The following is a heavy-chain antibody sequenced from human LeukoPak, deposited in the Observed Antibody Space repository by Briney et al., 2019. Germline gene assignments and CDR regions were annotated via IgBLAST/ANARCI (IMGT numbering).Heavy chain of an antibody. D-gene: IGHD6-25*01. Sequence: GGSLRLSCAASGFTFSTYAMHWVRQAPGKGLEWVGVISSDGSDEWYAESAKGRFTISRDNSKNTLYLQIDSLRPEDTAIYYCERSISVGAFDIWGQGTMVPVSS. CDR2: ISSDGSDE. CDR1: GFTFSTYA. J-gene: IGHJ3*02. V-gene: IGHV3-30*04. CDR3: ERSISVGAFDI.